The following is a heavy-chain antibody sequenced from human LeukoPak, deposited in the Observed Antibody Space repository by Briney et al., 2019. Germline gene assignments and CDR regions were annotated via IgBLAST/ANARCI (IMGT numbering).Heavy chain of an antibody. Sequence: GGSLRLSCAASGFSFRDYYMCWVRPAPGKGLEWVSYISSLNSITKYADSVKGRFTIFRDNAKNFPYLQVNSPRAEDTAVYYCARKMKTGDRVGTFDIWGQGTMVTVSS. CDR2: ISSLNSIT. J-gene: IGHJ3*02. V-gene: IGHV3-11*06. D-gene: IGHD1-1*01. CDR3: ARKMKTGDRVGTFDI. CDR1: GFSFRDYY.